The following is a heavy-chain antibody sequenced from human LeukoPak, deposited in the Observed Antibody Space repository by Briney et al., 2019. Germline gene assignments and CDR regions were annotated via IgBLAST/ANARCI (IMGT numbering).Heavy chain of an antibody. V-gene: IGHV4-59*01. CDR3: ARDRRAFGYSYGYYFDY. CDR2: IYNSGST. CDR1: GDTTSSYY. D-gene: IGHD5-18*01. Sequence: SETLSLTCTVSGDTTSSYYWSWIRQPPGKGLEWIGYIYNSGSTNYNPSLKSRVTISVDASKNQFSLNLSSVTAADTAVYYCARDRRAFGYSYGYYFDYWGQGTLVTVSS. J-gene: IGHJ4*02.